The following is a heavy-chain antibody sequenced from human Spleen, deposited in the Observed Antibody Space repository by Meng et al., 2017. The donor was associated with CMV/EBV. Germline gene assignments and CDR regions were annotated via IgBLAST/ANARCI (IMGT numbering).Heavy chain of an antibody. CDR3: ARVGSSSWYTGWFDP. CDR1: GGTFRSYA. CDR2: IIPIFGTA. D-gene: IGHD6-13*01. Sequence: SGGTFRSYAIRWVRQAPGQGLEWMGGIIPIFGTANYAQKFQGRVTITTDESTSTAYMELSSLRSEDTAVYYCARVGSSSWYTGWFDPWGQGTLVTVSS. J-gene: IGHJ5*02. V-gene: IGHV1-69*05.